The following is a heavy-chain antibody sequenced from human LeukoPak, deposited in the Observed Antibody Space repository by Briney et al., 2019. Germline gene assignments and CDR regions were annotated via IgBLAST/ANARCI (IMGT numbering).Heavy chain of an antibody. V-gene: IGHV4-61*01. CDR3: ARDLIVGATNGWFDP. J-gene: IGHJ5*02. CDR1: GGSVSNDTYY. Sequence: PSETLSLTCTVSGGSVSNDTYYWSWIRQHPGKGLEWIGYIFYSGSTLYTPSLKSRVTISVDTSKNQFSLNLSSVTAADTAVYYCARDLIVGATNGWFDPWGQGTPVTVSS. D-gene: IGHD1-26*01. CDR2: IFYSGST.